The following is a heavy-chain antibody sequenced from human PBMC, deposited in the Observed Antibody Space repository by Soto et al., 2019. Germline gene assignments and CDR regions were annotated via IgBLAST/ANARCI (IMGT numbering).Heavy chain of an antibody. CDR3: ARDGTYYDILTGYPKAPNYYYYYGMDV. CDR2: ISAYNGNT. J-gene: IGHJ6*02. D-gene: IGHD3-9*01. V-gene: IGHV1-18*01. CDR1: GYTFTSYG. Sequence: GASVKVSCKASGYTFTSYGISWVRQAPGQGLEWMGWISAYNGNTNYAQKLQGRVTMTTDTSTITAYMELRSLRSDDTAVYYCARDGTYYDILTGYPKAPNYYYYYGMDVWGQGTTVTVSS.